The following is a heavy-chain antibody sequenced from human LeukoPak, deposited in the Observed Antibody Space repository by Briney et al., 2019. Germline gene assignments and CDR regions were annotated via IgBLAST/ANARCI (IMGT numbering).Heavy chain of an antibody. V-gene: IGHV1-2*02. CDR3: ARGGGIAVAEISR. D-gene: IGHD6-19*01. CDR2: INPNSGGT. CDR1: GYTFTGYY. Sequence: ASVKVSYKASGYTFTGYYMHWVRQAPGQGLEWMGWINPNSGGTNYAQKFQGRVTMTRDTSISTAYMELSRLRSDDTAVYYCARGGGIAVAEISRWGQGTLVTVSS. J-gene: IGHJ4*02.